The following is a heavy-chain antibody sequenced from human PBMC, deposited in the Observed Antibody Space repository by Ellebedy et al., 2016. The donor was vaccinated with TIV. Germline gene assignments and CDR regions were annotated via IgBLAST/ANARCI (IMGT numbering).Heavy chain of an antibody. CDR1: GGSISSGGYY. D-gene: IGHD3-22*01. Sequence: SETLSLTXTVSGGSISSGGYYWSWIRQHPGKGLEWIGYIYYSGSTNYNPSLKSRVTISVDTSKNQFSLKLSSVTAADTAVYYCARLHHDSSGYPLSFDPWGQGTLVTVSS. CDR3: ARLHHDSSGYPLSFDP. J-gene: IGHJ5*02. V-gene: IGHV4-61*08. CDR2: IYYSGST.